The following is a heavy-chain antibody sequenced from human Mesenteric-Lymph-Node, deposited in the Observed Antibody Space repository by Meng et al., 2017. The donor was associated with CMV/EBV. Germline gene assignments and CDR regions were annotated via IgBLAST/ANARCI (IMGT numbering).Heavy chain of an antibody. CDR2: INHSGST. CDR3: ARVGRIAARRSKYYFDY. V-gene: IGHV4-34*01. Sequence: SETLSLTCAVYGGSFSGYYWSWIRQPPGKGLEWIGEINHSGSTNYNPSLKSRVTISVDTSKNQFSLKLSSVTAADTAVYYCARVGRIAARRSKYYFDYWGQGTLVTVSS. J-gene: IGHJ4*02. CDR1: GGSFSGYY. D-gene: IGHD6-6*01.